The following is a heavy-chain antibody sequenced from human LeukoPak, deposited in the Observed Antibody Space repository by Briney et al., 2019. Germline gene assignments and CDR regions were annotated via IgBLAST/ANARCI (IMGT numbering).Heavy chain of an antibody. V-gene: IGHV3-30*04. D-gene: IGHD6-13*01. CDR2: ISYDGNNK. CDR3: AKENLLPAGGTLGS. J-gene: IGHJ5*02. CDR1: GFTFSSYT. Sequence: GGSLRLSCAASGFTFSSYTMHWVRQAPGKGLEWVAVISYDGNNKYYADSVKGRFTISRDNSKNTLDLQMDSLRAEDTAIYYCAKENLLPAGGTLGSWGQGTLVTVSS.